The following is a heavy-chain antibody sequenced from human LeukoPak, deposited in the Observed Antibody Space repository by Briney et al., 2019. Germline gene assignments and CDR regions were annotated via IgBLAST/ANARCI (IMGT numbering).Heavy chain of an antibody. D-gene: IGHD7-27*01. CDR1: GYSISSGYY. CDR2: IYYSGST. J-gene: IGHJ4*02. V-gene: IGHV4-38-2*01. CDR3: ARHMGIDYFDY. Sequence: SETLSLTCAVSGYSISSGYYWGWIRQPPGKGLEWIGSIYYSGSTYYNPSLKSRVTISVDTSKNQFSLKLSSVTAADTAVYYCARHMGIDYFDYWGQGTLVTVSS.